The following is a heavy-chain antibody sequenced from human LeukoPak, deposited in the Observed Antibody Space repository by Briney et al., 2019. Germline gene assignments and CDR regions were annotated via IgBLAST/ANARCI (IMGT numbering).Heavy chain of an antibody. CDR2: ISACNGNT. D-gene: IGHD1-26*01. Sequence: GASVKVSCKASGYTFTSYGISWVRQAPGQGLEWMGWISACNGNTNYAQKLQGRVTMTTDTSTSTAYMELRSLRSDDTAVYYCAREAGSYSGSYSGWFDPWGQGTLVTASS. CDR3: AREAGSYSGSYSGWFDP. J-gene: IGHJ5*02. V-gene: IGHV1-18*01. CDR1: GYTFTSYG.